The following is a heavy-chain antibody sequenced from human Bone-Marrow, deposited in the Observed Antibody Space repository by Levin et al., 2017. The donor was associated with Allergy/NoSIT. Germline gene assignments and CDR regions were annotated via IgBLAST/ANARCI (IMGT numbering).Heavy chain of an antibody. CDR2: ISPDGRNK. CDR1: GFTFSNHG. V-gene: IGHV3-30*18. J-gene: IGHJ5*02. D-gene: IGHD1-14*01. CDR3: AKHHLGWFDP. Sequence: PGGSLRLSCVASGFTFSNHGMSWVRQAPGKGLDWVAVISPDGRNKNYADSVKGRFTISRENSNNTLYLQMNSLRPEDTAVYYCAKHHLGWFDPWGQGTLVTVSS.